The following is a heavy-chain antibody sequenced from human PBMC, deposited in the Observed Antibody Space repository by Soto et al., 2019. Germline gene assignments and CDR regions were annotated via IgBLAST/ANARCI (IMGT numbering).Heavy chain of an antibody. CDR2: IYYSGET. J-gene: IGHJ6*02. V-gene: IGHV4-59*01. CDR1: GDSISRYY. CDR3: ARDQGWGFLKGSGMDV. D-gene: IGHD3-16*01. Sequence: QVQLQESGPGLVKPSETLSLTCTVSGDSISRYYWSWIRLSPGKGLEWIGYIYYSGETNYDPSVKSRVTISVHRTKTLFSMKLSSVTAADTALYYCARDQGWGFLKGSGMDVWGQRTTVTVSS.